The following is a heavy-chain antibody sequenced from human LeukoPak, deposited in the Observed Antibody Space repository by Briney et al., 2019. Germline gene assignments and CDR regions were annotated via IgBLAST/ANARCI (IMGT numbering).Heavy chain of an antibody. CDR2: ISGSGGIT. V-gene: IGHV3-23*01. CDR3: AKDGVGAAAGTYFDY. Sequence: GGSLRLSFSASGLTFSSSAMSSVRQARGKGLELVSAISGSGGITYYADSVKGRFTIWRDYSRNTLYLQMNSLRAECTAVYYCAKDGVGAAAGTYFDYWGQGTLVTVSS. J-gene: IGHJ4*02. D-gene: IGHD6-13*01. CDR1: GLTFSSSA.